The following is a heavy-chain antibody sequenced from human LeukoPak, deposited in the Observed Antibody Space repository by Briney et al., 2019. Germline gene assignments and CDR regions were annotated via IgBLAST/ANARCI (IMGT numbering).Heavy chain of an antibody. J-gene: IGHJ3*02. D-gene: IGHD6-19*01. Sequence: ASVKVSCKASGGTFSSYAISWVRQAPGQGLEGTGGIIPIFGTANCAQKFQGRVTITADESTSTAYMELSSLRSEDTAVYYCAKSGLSSGWYGGFGAFDIWGQGTMVTVSS. CDR2: IIPIFGTA. CDR1: GGTFSSYA. V-gene: IGHV1-69*13. CDR3: AKSGLSSGWYGGFGAFDI.